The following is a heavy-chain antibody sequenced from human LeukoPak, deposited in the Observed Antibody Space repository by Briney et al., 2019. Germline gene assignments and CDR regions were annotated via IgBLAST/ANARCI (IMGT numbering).Heavy chain of an antibody. J-gene: IGHJ3*02. V-gene: IGHV4-59*01. CDR3: ARDRMASDYYDSSGYSDAFDI. Sequence: PSETLSLTCTVSGGSISSYYWSWIRQPPGKGLEWIGYIYYSGSTNYNPSLKSRVTISVDTPKNQFSLKLSSVTAADTAVYYCARDRMASDYYDSSGYSDAFDIWGQGTMVTVSS. CDR2: IYYSGST. D-gene: IGHD3-22*01. CDR1: GGSISSYY.